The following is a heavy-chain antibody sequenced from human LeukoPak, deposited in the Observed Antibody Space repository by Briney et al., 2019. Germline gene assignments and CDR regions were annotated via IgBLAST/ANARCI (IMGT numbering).Heavy chain of an antibody. CDR1: GFTFSSYW. J-gene: IGHJ4*02. Sequence: GSLRLSCAASGFTFSSYWMHWVRQAPGKGLVWVSRINSDGSSTSYADSVKGRFTISRDNAKNTLYLQMNSLRAEDTAVYYCARAFCSSTSCYSGDRYFDYWGQGTLVTVSS. D-gene: IGHD2-2*02. CDR3: ARAFCSSTSCYSGDRYFDY. V-gene: IGHV3-74*01. CDR2: INSDGSST.